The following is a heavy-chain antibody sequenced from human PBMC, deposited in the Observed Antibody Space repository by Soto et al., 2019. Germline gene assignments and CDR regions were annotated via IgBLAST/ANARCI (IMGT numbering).Heavy chain of an antibody. CDR3: VRDSRRGYGMDV. J-gene: IGHJ6*02. D-gene: IGHD3-10*01. V-gene: IGHV3-48*02. Sequence: GGSLRLSCVASGFTFSSHNMNWVRQAPGKGLEWVSYISGGSKSIYYAASVKGRFTISRDNAKNSLYLEMNSLRDEDTAVYSCVRDSRRGYGMDVWGPGTTVTVSS. CDR1: GFTFSSHN. CDR2: ISGGSKSI.